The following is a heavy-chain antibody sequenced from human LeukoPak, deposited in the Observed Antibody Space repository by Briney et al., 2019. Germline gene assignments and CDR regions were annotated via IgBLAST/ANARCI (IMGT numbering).Heavy chain of an antibody. V-gene: IGHV4-59*08. CDR1: GGSISSYY. Sequence: SETLSLTCTVSGGSISSYYWSWIRQPPGNGLEWIGYIYYSGSTNYNPSLKSRVTISVDTSKNQFSLRLSSVTAADTAVYYCARRGGEPQQNPFDYWGQGTLVTVSS. CDR3: ARRGGEPQQNPFDY. D-gene: IGHD2-21*01. CDR2: IYYSGST. J-gene: IGHJ4*02.